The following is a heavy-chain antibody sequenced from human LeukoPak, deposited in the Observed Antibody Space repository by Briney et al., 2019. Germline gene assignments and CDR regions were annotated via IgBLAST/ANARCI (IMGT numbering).Heavy chain of an antibody. Sequence: ASVKVSCKSSGYIFTAYFLHWVRQAPGQGPEWMGWINPVSGGSEYAQKFQGRVNMTRDTSTSTVYMELTRLTSSDTAVYFCTRDLDIVATIINVWGQGTLVTVSS. CDR1: GYIFTAYF. J-gene: IGHJ4*02. D-gene: IGHD2-21*01. CDR2: INPVSGGS. CDR3: TRDLDIVATIINV. V-gene: IGHV1-2*02.